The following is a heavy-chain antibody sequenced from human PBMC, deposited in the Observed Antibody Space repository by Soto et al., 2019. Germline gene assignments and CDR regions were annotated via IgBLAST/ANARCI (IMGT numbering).Heavy chain of an antibody. D-gene: IGHD1-7*01. CDR3: ASLNWNYFGESQAHDY. CDR1: GYTFTSYD. V-gene: IGHV1-8*01. J-gene: IGHJ4*02. CDR2: MNPNSGNT. Sequence: ASVKVSCKASGYTFTSYDINWVRQATGQGLEWMGWMNPNSGNTGYAQKFQGRVTMTRNTSISTAYMELSSLRSEDTAVYYCASLNWNYFGESQAHDYWGQGTLVTVSS.